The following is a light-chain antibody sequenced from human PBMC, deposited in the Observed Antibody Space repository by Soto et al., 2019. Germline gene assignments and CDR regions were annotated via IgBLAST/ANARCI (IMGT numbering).Light chain of an antibody. CDR3: LQYSSHSWT. Sequence: DIQMTQSPSSLSTSVGDRVTITCRASRSISDWLAWYQQKPGKAPELLIFDASSLKSGVSSRFIGNGSGTEFTLTISRLQPDDGATYYCLQYSSHSWTFGQGAKVDIK. V-gene: IGKV1-5*01. J-gene: IGKJ1*01. CDR1: RSISDW. CDR2: DAS.